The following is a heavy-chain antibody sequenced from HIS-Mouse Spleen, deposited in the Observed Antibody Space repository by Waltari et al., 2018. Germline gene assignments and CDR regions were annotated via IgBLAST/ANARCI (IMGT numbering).Heavy chain of an antibody. J-gene: IGHJ4*02. CDR2: ISGSGGST. Sequence: LEWVSAISGSGGSTYYADSVKGRFTISRDNSKNTLYLQMNSLRAEDTAVYYCAKQGSNYGGNACYFDYWGQGTLVTVSS. D-gene: IGHD4-17*01. V-gene: IGHV3-23*01. CDR3: AKQGSNYGGNACYFDY.